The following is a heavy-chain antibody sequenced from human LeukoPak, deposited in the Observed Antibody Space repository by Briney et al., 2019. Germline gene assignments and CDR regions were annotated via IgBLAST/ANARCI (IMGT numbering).Heavy chain of an antibody. CDR3: AREDYGDYFDGMDV. D-gene: IGHD4-17*01. V-gene: IGHV1-8*03. J-gene: IGHJ6*02. Sequence: ASVKVSCKASGYTFTSYDINWVRQATGQGLEWMGWMNPNSGNTGYAQKFQGRVTITRNTSISTAYMELSSLRSEDTAVYYCAREDYGDYFDGMDVWGQGTTVTVSS. CDR1: GYTFTSYD. CDR2: MNPNSGNT.